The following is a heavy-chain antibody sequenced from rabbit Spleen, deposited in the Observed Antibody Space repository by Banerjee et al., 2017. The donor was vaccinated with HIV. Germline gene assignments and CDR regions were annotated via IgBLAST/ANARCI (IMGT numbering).Heavy chain of an antibody. D-gene: IGHD4-1*01. V-gene: IGHV1S45*01. Sequence: QEQLEESGGGLVKPGGTLTLTCKASGIDFSTYSYMWWVRQAPGKGLECIGYISTGGGSYYASWAKGRFTISKTSSTTMTLQMTSLTAADTATYFCARDLDGVIGWNFGWWGPGTLVTVS. CDR1: GIDFSTYSY. CDR3: ARDLDGVIGWNFGW. CDR2: ISTGGGS. J-gene: IGHJ4*01.